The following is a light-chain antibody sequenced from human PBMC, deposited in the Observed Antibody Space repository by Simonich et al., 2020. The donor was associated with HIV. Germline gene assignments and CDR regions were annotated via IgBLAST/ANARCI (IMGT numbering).Light chain of an antibody. CDR2: DVS. CDR3: SSYTSSSTWV. CDR1: SSDVGGYYY. V-gene: IGLV2-14*01. J-gene: IGLJ3*02. Sequence: QSVLTQPASVSGSPGQSITISCTGTSSDVGGYYYVSWYQQHPGNAPKLMIYDVSKRPSGVSNRFSGSKSGNTASLTISGLQAEDEADYYCSSYTSSSTWVFGGGTKLTVL.